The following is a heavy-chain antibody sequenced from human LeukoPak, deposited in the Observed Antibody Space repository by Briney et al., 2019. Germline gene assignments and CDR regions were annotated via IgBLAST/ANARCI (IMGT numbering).Heavy chain of an antibody. CDR2: ISSSGSAI. J-gene: IGHJ4*02. CDR1: GFTFSSYE. V-gene: IGHV3-48*03. CDR3: ARATLGLDY. D-gene: IGHD3-16*01. Sequence: GGSLRLSCAASGFTFSSYEMNWVRRAPGKGLDQVSYISSSGSAIYYADSVKGRFTISRDNAKSSLYLQMNSLRAEDTAVYYCARATLGLDYWGQGTLVTVSS.